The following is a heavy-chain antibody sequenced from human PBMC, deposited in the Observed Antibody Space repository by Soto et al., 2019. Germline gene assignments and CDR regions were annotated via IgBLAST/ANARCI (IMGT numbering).Heavy chain of an antibody. D-gene: IGHD6-6*01. J-gene: IGHJ6*02. CDR3: ASNIAARPEGYYGMDV. V-gene: IGHV1-69*13. CDR2: IIPIFGTA. Sequence: GASVKVSCKASGGTFSSYAISWVRQAPGQGLEWMGGIIPIFGTANYAQKFQGRVTITADESTSTAYMELSSLRSEDTAVYYCASNIAARPEGYYGMDVWGQRPSVPVSS. CDR1: GGTFSSYA.